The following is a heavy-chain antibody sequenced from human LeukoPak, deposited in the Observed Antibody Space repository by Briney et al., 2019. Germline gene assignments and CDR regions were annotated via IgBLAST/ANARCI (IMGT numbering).Heavy chain of an antibody. CDR3: ARCGGEDYDSSGYYYFKARNAFDI. CDR2: IYYSGST. CDR1: GGSVSSGSYY. J-gene: IGHJ3*02. V-gene: IGHV4-61*01. Sequence: SSETLSLTCTVSGGSVSSGSYYWSWIRQPPGKGLEWIGYIYYSGSTNYNPSLKSRVTISVDTSKNQFSLKLSSVTAADTAVYYCARCGGEDYDSSGYYYFKARNAFDIWGQGTRVTVSS. D-gene: IGHD3-22*01.